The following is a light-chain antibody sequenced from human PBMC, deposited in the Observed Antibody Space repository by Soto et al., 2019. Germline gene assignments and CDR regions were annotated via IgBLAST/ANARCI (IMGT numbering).Light chain of an antibody. Sequence: DIVMTQSPAILSVSLGERATLSCLASHSISDNLAWYQQRSGQAPRLLIYGASTRATGVPARFSGSGSGTEFTLTISRLQSDDFAIYYCQQYKSWPPLTFGGGTQVE. CDR3: QQYKSWPPLT. CDR2: GAS. V-gene: IGKV3-15*01. J-gene: IGKJ4*01. CDR1: HSISDN.